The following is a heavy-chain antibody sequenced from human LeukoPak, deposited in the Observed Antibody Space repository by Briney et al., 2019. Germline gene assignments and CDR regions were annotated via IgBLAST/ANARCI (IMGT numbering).Heavy chain of an antibody. CDR2: IYYSGNT. CDR1: GGSISSGGFD. Sequence: SQTLSLTCTVSGGSISSGGFDWTWIRQHPGKGLEWIGYIYYSGNTYYNPSLKSQLTISVDRSKNQFSLKLTSVTAADTAVYYCARVRMVRGVIGGDFDYWGQGTLVTVSS. V-gene: IGHV4-31*01. J-gene: IGHJ4*02. CDR3: ARVRMVRGVIGGDFDY. D-gene: IGHD3-10*01.